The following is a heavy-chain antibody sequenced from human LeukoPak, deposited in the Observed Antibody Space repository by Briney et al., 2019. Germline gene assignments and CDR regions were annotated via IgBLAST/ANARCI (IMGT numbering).Heavy chain of an antibody. CDR2: ISHDVKTT. J-gene: IGHJ4*02. Sequence: PGTSLRLSCVASGFSFSDSVIHWVRQAPGEGLEWVAVISHDVKTTYYADSAKGRFTISRDNSRNTVFLQMNRLRPEDTAVYYCVKEAYYGWGSSPTFYFDYWGQGTRVTVSS. CDR1: GFSFSDSV. D-gene: IGHD3-10*01. V-gene: IGHV3-30*04. CDR3: VKEAYYGWGSSPTFYFDY.